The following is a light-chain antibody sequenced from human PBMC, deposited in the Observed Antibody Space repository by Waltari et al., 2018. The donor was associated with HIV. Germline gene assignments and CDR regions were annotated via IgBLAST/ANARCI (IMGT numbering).Light chain of an antibody. J-gene: IGKJ2*01. V-gene: IGKV1-39*01. CDR1: ENVITY. Sequence: DIQMTQSPSSLSASVGDRVTITCRASENVITYLSWFQQKPGKAPQLLIFGTSTLYSGVPSRFSGSGSGTDFTLFISGLQPEDFATYYCQQTYRTPFTFGQGAKLEIK. CDR2: GTS. CDR3: QQTYRTPFT.